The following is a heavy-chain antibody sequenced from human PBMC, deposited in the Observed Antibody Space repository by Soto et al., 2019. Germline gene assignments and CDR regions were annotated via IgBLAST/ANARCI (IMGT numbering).Heavy chain of an antibody. CDR2: IYYSGST. Sequence: QLQLQESGPGLVKPSETLSLTCTVCGGSISSSSYYWGWIRQPPRKGLEWIGSIYYSGSTYYNLALKSRVTISVDTSKNQVSLKLSSVTAADTAVYYCVRHRLLTPPVYWSQGTLVTVSS. V-gene: IGHV4-39*01. CDR1: GGSISSSSYY. J-gene: IGHJ4*02. D-gene: IGHD1-26*01. CDR3: VRHRLLTPPVY.